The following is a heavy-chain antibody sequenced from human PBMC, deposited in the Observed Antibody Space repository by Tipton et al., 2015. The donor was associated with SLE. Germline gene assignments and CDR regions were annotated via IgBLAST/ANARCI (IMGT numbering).Heavy chain of an antibody. D-gene: IGHD5-12*01. CDR3: AREEDIVGLGDAFDI. CDR2: ISSNGGST. CDR1: GFTFSSYA. J-gene: IGHJ3*02. V-gene: IGHV3-64*04. Sequence: GSLRLSCSASGFTFSSYAMHWVRQAPGKGLEYVSAISSNGGSTYYADSVKGRFTISRDNSKNTLYLQMNSLRAEDTAVYYCAREEDIVGLGDAFDIWGQGTMVTVSS.